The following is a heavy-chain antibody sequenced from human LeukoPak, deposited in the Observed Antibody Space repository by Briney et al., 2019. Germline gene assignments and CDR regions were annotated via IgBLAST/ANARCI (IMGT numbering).Heavy chain of an antibody. D-gene: IGHD5-18*01. CDR2: INHSGST. CDR3: ARGHRGYSYGRYYYYYMDV. CDR1: GGSFSGYY. Sequence: PSETLSLTCAVYGGSFSGYYWSWIRQPPGKGLEWIGEINHSGSTNYNPSLKSRVTISVDTSKNQFSLKLSSVTAADTAVYYCARGHRGYSYGRYYYYYMDVWGKGTTATVSS. V-gene: IGHV4-34*01. J-gene: IGHJ6*03.